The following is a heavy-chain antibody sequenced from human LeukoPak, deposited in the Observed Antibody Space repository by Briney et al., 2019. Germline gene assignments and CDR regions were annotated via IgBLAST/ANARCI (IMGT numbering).Heavy chain of an antibody. CDR2: ISSSGSTT. CDR1: GFTFSTYA. J-gene: IGHJ4*02. Sequence: GGSLRLSCAASGFTFSTYAMSWVRQAPGKGLEWVSGISSSGSTTYYADSVKGRFTISRDNSKNKLYLQMNSLRAEDTAVYYCAKGGPYSSGYPYDYWGQGTLVTVSS. CDR3: AKGGPYSSGYPYDY. D-gene: IGHD3-22*01. V-gene: IGHV3-23*01.